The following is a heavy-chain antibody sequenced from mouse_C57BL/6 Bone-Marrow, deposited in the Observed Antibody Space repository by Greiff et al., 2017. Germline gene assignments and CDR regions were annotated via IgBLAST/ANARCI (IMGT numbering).Heavy chain of an antibody. CDR1: GYTFTDYY. V-gene: IGHV1-26*01. CDR2: INPNNGGT. CDR3: ARSGITTVVAHFDY. Sequence: VQLQQSGPELVKPGASVKISCKASGYTFTDYYMNWVKQSHGKSLEWIGDINPNNGGTSYNQKFKGKAKLTVDKSSSTAYMELRSLTPEDSAVYYCARSGITTVVAHFDYWGQGTTLTVSS. J-gene: IGHJ2*01. D-gene: IGHD1-1*01.